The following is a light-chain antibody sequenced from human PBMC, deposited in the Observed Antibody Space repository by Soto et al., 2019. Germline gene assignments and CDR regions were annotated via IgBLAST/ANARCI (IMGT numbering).Light chain of an antibody. CDR1: QSLLHRDGYNY. CDR3: MQALQTTVT. CDR2: LAS. J-gene: IGKJ5*01. Sequence: DIVMTQSPVSLPVTPGEPASISCRSSQSLLHRDGYNYLDWYLQKPGQSPQLLIYLASIRASGVPDRFSGSGSGTDFTLKIGRVEAEDVGVYYCMQALQTTVTFGQGTRLEIK. V-gene: IGKV2-28*01.